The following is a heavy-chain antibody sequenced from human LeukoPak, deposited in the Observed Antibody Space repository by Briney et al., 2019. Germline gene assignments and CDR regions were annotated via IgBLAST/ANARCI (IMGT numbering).Heavy chain of an antibody. CDR3: ARLGSSSRYGTYYFDY. CDR1: GYSFTSYW. J-gene: IGHJ4*02. V-gene: IGHV5-51*01. D-gene: IGHD6-13*01. CDR2: IYPGDSDT. Sequence: GESLKISCKGSGYSFTSYWIGWLRQMPGKGLEWMGIIYPGDSDTSYSPSFQGQVTISADKSISTAYLQWSSLKASDTAMYYCARLGSSSRYGTYYFDYWGQGTLVTVSS.